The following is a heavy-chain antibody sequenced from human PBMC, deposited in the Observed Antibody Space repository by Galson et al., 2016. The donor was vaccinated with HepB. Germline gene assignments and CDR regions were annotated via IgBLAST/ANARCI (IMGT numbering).Heavy chain of an antibody. D-gene: IGHD6-13*01. CDR1: GGSISSGGYH. CDR2: ISYSGST. J-gene: IGHJ5*02. Sequence: TLSLTCTISGGSISSGGYHWNWIRQHPGKGLEWIGYISYSGSTYYNPSLKSRLSISIDTSKNQFSLKLSSVTAADTAVYYCARATIWAAGPNWFDPWGQGTLVTVSS. V-gene: IGHV4-31*03. CDR3: ARATIWAAGPNWFDP.